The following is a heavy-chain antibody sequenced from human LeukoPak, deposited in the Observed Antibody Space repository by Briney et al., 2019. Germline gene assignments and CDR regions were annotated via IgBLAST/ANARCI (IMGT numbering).Heavy chain of an antibody. CDR2: ISWNSGSI. D-gene: IGHD1-1*01. V-gene: IGHV3-9*01. Sequence: PGGSLRLSCTASGFTFDDYAMHWVRQAPGKGLEWVSGISWNSGSIGYADSVKGRFTISRDNAKNSLYLQMNSLRAEDTAVYYCAMNWNDDYYWGQGTLVTVSS. CDR3: AMNWNDDYY. CDR1: GFTFDDYA. J-gene: IGHJ4*02.